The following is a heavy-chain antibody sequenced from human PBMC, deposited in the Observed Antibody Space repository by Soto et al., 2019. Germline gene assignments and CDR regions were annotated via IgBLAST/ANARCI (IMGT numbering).Heavy chain of an antibody. CDR2: ISAYNGNT. Sequence: ASVKVSCKASGYTFTSYGISWVRQAPGQGLEWMGWISAYNGNTNYAQKLQGRVTMTTDTSTSTAYMELRSLRSDDTAVYYCARVASLYSSSSEGDYWGQGTLVTVS. CDR3: ARVASLYSSSSEGDY. V-gene: IGHV1-18*01. J-gene: IGHJ4*02. CDR1: GYTFTSYG. D-gene: IGHD6-6*01.